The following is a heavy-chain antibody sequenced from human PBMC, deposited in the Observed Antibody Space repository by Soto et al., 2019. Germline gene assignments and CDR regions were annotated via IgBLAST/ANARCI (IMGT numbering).Heavy chain of an antibody. CDR3: AREQQLGHVKTFDH. Sequence: QVQLQESGPGLVKPSETLSLTCTVSGVSVSNGSYYWTWIRQPPGKGLEWIGYIYYSGSTNYNPSHKSRVTISVDTSKNQFSLKLSSVTATDTAIYYCAREQQLGHVKTFDHWGQGTLVTVSS. CDR1: GVSVSNGSYY. D-gene: IGHD6-13*01. V-gene: IGHV4-61*01. CDR2: IYYSGST. J-gene: IGHJ4*02.